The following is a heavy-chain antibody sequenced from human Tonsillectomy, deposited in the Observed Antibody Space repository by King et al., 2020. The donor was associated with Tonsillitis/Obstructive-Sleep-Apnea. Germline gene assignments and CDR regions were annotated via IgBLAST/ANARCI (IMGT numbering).Heavy chain of an antibody. V-gene: IGHV3-72*01. CDR3: ARVFPTSSSDAFDI. CDR2: TRNKANSYIT. CDR1: GFTFSDHY. J-gene: IGHJ3*02. D-gene: IGHD6-13*01. Sequence: VQLVESGGGLVQPGGSLRLSCVASGFTFSDHYMDWVRQAPGKGLEWVGRTRNKANSYITEYAASVKGRFTISRDDSKNSLYLQMNSLKTEDTAVYYCARVFPTSSSDAFDIWGQGTMVTVSS.